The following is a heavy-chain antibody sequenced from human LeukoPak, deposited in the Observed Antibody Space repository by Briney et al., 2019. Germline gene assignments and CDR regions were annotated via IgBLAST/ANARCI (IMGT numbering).Heavy chain of an antibody. D-gene: IGHD2-2*03. V-gene: IGHV4-4*07. CDR3: ARDGYCSSTSCYHPLDPNWFDP. Sequence: SETLSLTCTVSGGSISSYYWSWIRQPAGKGLEWIGRIYTSGSTNYNPSLKSRVTISVDTSKNQFSLKLSSVTAADTAVYYCARDGYCSSTSCYHPLDPNWFDPWGQGTLVTVSS. J-gene: IGHJ5*02. CDR1: GGSISSYY. CDR2: IYTSGST.